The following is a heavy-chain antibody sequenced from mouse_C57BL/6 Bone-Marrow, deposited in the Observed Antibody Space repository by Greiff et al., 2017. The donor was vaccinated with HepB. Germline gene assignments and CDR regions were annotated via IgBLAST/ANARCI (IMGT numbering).Heavy chain of an antibody. V-gene: IGHV3-8*01. D-gene: IGHD2-4*01. CDR2: ISYSGST. Sequence: EVHLVESGPGLAKPSQTLSLTCSVTGYSITSDYWNWIRKFPGNKLEYMGYISYSGSTDYNPSLKSRISITRDTSKNQYYLQLNSVTTEDTATYYCARRYYDYDGGYYFDYWGQGTTLTVSS. J-gene: IGHJ2*01. CDR3: ARRYYDYDGGYYFDY. CDR1: GYSITSDY.